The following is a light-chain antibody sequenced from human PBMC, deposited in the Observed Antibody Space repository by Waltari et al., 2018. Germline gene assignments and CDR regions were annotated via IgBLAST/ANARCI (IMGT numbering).Light chain of an antibody. CDR3: STWDYGLGGGV. CDR1: SDNVGSYA. Sequence: QSALTQEASVSGTVGQKVTLSCTGNSDNVGSYAVGWYQQITHGAPKTVMLGNSLPSGIHDRLSAAKGRYTASLTMSGLQPEDEADYYGSTWDYGLGGGVFGGGTKLTVL. V-gene: IGLV1-44*01. J-gene: IGLJ3*02. CDR2: GNS.